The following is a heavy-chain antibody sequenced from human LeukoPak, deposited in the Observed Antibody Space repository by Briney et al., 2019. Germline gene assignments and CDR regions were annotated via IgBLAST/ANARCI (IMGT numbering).Heavy chain of an antibody. Sequence: PGGSLRLSCAASGFTFSSYWMSWVRQAPGKGLEWVANIKQDGSEKYYVDSVKGRFTISRDNAKNSLYLQMNSLRAEDTAVYYCAKDASYSGYEGYYYYMDVWGKGTTVTVSS. D-gene: IGHD5-12*01. V-gene: IGHV3-7*01. CDR3: AKDASYSGYEGYYYYMDV. CDR2: IKQDGSEK. CDR1: GFTFSSYW. J-gene: IGHJ6*03.